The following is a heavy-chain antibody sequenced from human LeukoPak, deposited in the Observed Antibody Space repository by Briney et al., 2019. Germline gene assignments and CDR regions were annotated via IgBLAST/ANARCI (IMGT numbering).Heavy chain of an antibody. V-gene: IGHV4-39*01. CDR1: GCSISSSSYY. J-gene: IGHJ4*02. D-gene: IGHD3-10*01. CDR2: GYYSGST. CDR3: ARSPPYGSGSGLN. Sequence: SETLSLTCTVSGCSISSSSYYWGWIPPPPGKGREWIGSGYYSGSTYYNPSLKSRVTISVDTSKNQFSLKLSSVAAADTAVYYCARSPPYGSGSGLNWRQGTLVTVSS.